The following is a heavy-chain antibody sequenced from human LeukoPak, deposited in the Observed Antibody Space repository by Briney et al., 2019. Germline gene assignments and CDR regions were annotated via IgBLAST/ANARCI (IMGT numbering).Heavy chain of an antibody. Sequence: GGSLILSWAASGFTFSNAWMSWVRQAPGKVLEWVGRIKSKTDGGTTDYAAPVKGRVTISRDDSKNTLYLQMNSLKTEDTAVYYCTLGSGSYYYWGQGTLVTVSS. CDR1: GFTFSNAW. CDR3: TLGSGSYYY. J-gene: IGHJ4*02. CDR2: IKSKTDGGTT. V-gene: IGHV3-15*01. D-gene: IGHD3-10*01.